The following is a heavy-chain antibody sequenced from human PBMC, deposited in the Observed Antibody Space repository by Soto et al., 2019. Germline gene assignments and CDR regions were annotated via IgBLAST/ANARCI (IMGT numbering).Heavy chain of an antibody. Sequence: QVHLVQSGAEVKKPGASVKVSCKASGYTFTSYGITWVRQAPGQGLEWMGWISAHNGNTDYARKLKGRVIVHGDTSTSTAYMELRSLISDDTAVYYCARGRYGDYGGQGALVTVSS. D-gene: IGHD1-1*01. V-gene: IGHV1-18*01. CDR2: ISAHNGNT. J-gene: IGHJ4*02. CDR1: GYTFTSYG. CDR3: ARGRYGDY.